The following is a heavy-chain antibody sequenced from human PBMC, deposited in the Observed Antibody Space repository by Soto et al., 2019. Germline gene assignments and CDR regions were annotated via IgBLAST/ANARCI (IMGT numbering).Heavy chain of an antibody. D-gene: IGHD2-2*01. CDR1: GYTFSNYG. J-gene: IGHJ5*02. CDR3: ARVVPGADAWFGP. CDR2: ISLYSDGT. Sequence: QVQLVQSGGEVKRPGASVKVSCKTSGYTFSNYGITWVRQAPGQPLEWLGWISLYSDGTNYAQKFQGRVSMTTDTSTPTAYMELRSLRSDDTAVYYCARVVPGADAWFGPWGQGTLVTVSS. V-gene: IGHV1-18*01.